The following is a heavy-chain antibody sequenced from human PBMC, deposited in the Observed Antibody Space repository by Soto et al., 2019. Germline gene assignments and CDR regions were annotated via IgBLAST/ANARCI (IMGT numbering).Heavy chain of an antibody. CDR1: GGPFSGYY. J-gene: IGHJ4*02. CDR3: ARWSWITPQHDV. Sequence: SSETLSLTCAVHGESFSGYGGPFSGYYWSWIRQTPGKGLEWIGEINHRGGTNYKPSLKSRVTISVDTSKNQFSLELNSLTAADTAVYYCARWSWITPQHDVWGQGALVTVSS. V-gene: IGHV4-34*01. D-gene: IGHD5-12*01. CDR2: INHRGGT.